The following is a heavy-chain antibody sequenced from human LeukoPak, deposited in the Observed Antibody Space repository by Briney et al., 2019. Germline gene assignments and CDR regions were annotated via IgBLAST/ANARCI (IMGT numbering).Heavy chain of an antibody. V-gene: IGHV4-61*01. D-gene: IGHD5-18*01. CDR1: GASFSSNSYH. Sequence: SETLSLTCTVSGASFSSNSYHWSWIRQAPGKGLEWIGHSGNSDYNPSLKSRVTISIDTSKNQFSLRLSSVTAADTAVYYCARGAAGYSYGWGQGTLVTVSS. J-gene: IGHJ4*02. CDR2: HSGNS. CDR3: ARGAAGYSYG.